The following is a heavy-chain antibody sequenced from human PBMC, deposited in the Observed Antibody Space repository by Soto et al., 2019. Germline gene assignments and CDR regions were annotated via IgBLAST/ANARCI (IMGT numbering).Heavy chain of an antibody. J-gene: IGHJ3*02. CDR1: GGSISSSSYY. CDR2: IYYSGST. CDR3: ASVDIVATRGAFDI. D-gene: IGHD5-12*01. Sequence: SETLSLTCTVSGGSISSSSYYWGWIRQPPGKGLEWIGSIYYSGSTYYNPSLKSRVTISVDASKNQFSLKLSSVTAADTAVYYCASVDIVATRGAFDIWGQGTMVTVSS. V-gene: IGHV4-39*01.